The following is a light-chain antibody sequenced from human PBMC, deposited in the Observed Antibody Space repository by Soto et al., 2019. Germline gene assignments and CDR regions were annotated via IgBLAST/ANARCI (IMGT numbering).Light chain of an antibody. CDR3: CSYAGSSTWV. V-gene: IGLV2-23*01. CDR2: EGS. J-gene: IGLJ3*02. Sequence: QSALTQPASVSGSPGQSITLSCTGTSSDVGSYNLVSWYQQHPGKAPKLMIYEGSKRPSGVSNRFSGSKSGNTASLTISGLQDEYEADYYCCSYAGSSTWVFGGGTKLTVL. CDR1: SSDVGSYNL.